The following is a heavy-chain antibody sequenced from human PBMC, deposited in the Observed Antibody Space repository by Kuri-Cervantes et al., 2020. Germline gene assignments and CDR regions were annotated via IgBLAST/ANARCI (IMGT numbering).Heavy chain of an antibody. CDR3: ASRSPKSRSTYYSMISHYTDV. V-gene: IGHV4-34*01. CDR2: INQSGGP. D-gene: IGHD3-22*01. CDR1: GGSFSTYY. Sequence: ETLSLTCAVYGGSFSTYYWTWIRQPPGKGLQWIGEINQSGGPNYSPSLKSRITISQDTSKNQFSLKLSSVTAADTAVYYCASRSPKSRSTYYSMISHYTDVWGKGTTVTVSS. J-gene: IGHJ6*03.